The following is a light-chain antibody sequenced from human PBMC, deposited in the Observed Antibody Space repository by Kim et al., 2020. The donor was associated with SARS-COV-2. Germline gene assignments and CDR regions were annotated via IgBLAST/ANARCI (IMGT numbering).Light chain of an antibody. J-gene: IGKJ3*01. CDR1: LVVRPC. CDR3: QQRISWPFT. V-gene: IGKV3-11*01. CDR2: DAS. Sequence: FPGERSTLSRRASLVVRPCLSSSHQQPGQPPRLLTHDASNSAHGIPPRFSGSGSGTAFTLSISSLGPLDFSVYYCQQRISWPFTFGPGTQVDIK.